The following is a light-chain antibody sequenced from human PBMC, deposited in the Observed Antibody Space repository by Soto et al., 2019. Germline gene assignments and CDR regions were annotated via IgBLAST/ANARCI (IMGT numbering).Light chain of an antibody. V-gene: IGKV3-15*01. Sequence: EFVLTQSPTTLSMSPGERATLSCRASQSVSSNLAWYQQRPGQAPRLLIYGASTRATGIPARFSGSDSGTEFTLTISSLQSEDFAVYYCQQYNNWPLTFGGGTKVEIK. CDR2: GAS. J-gene: IGKJ4*01. CDR1: QSVSSN. CDR3: QQYNNWPLT.